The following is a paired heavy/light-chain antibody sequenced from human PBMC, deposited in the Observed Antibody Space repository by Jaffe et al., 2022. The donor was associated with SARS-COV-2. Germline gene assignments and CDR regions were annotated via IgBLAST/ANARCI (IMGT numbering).Light chain of an antibody. CDR2: EVT. Sequence: QSALSQPPSVSASPGQSVTISCAGTSSDVGGYNRVSWYQQPPGTAPKLMIYEVTYRPSGVPDRFSGSKSGNTASLTISGLRAEDEADYYCSSYASSNTVIFGGGTKLTVL. CDR3: SSYASSNTVI. J-gene: IGLJ2*01. V-gene: IGLV2-18*02. CDR1: SSDVGGYNR.
Heavy chain of an antibody. CDR2: ISGGSTGGIT. J-gene: IGHJ6*03. D-gene: IGHD3-10*01. CDR3: AKGVWGSQKEYYYYMDV. CDR1: GITFSVYA. V-gene: IGHV3-23*04. Sequence: EVQLVESGGGLVQPGGSLRLSCAASGITFSVYAMSWVRQAPGKGLEWVATISGGSTGGITYYGDSVKGRVTISRDNSKSTLYLQMSSLRAEDTAIYFCAKGVWGSQKEYYYYMDVWGKGTTVTVSS.